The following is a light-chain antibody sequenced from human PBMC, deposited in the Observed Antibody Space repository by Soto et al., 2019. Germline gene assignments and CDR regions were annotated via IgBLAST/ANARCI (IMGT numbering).Light chain of an antibody. Sequence: QSVLTQPPSLSAAPGPKVTISSPGTIPNIGNNFVSWYQQVPGTAPKLLIYDNNKRPSGIPDRFSGSKSGTSATLGITGLQTGDEADYYCGTWDTSLSTPYVFGTGTKVTVL. CDR3: GTWDTSLSTPYV. V-gene: IGLV1-51*01. J-gene: IGLJ1*01. CDR1: IPNIGNNF. CDR2: DNN.